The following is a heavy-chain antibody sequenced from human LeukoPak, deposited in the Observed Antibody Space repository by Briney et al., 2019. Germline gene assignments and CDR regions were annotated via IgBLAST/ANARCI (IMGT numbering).Heavy chain of an antibody. CDR3: ARGNTYYDFWSGYYDNFDY. D-gene: IGHD3-3*01. Sequence: GASVKVSCKASGYTFTSYDINWVRQATGQGLEWMGWMNPNSGNTGYAQKFQGRVTMTRNTSISTAYMELSSLRSEDTAVYYCARGNTYYDFWSGYYDNFDYWGQGILVTVSS. CDR2: MNPNSGNT. J-gene: IGHJ4*02. CDR1: GYTFTSYD. V-gene: IGHV1-8*01.